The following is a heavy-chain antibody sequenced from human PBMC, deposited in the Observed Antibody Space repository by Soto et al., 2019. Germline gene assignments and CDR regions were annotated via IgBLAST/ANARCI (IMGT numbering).Heavy chain of an antibody. J-gene: IGHJ6*02. CDR3: ARHLGGGYVSRSSPSYDIYMLV. CDR1: GGSISSYY. V-gene: IGHV4-59*08. D-gene: IGHD3-10*01. CDR2: IYYSGST. Sequence: SGTLSLTCTVPGGSISSYYWSWVRQPPGKGLEWIGYIYYSGSTNYNPSLKSRVTISVDTSKNQFSLKLSSVTAADTAVYYCARHLGGGYVSRSSPSYDIYMLVWGEGITVT.